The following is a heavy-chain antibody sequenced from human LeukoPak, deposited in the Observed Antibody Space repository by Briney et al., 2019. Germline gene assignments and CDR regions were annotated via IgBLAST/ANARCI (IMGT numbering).Heavy chain of an antibody. J-gene: IGHJ4*02. D-gene: IGHD3-9*01. CDR3: ARSPHILTGENFDY. Sequence: ASVKVSCKASGFTFTGYYMHWVRQAPGQGLEWMGWINPNSGGTNYAQKFQGRVTMTRDTSITTAYMEMSRLRSDDTALYYCARSPHILTGENFDYWGQGTLVTVSS. CDR2: INPNSGGT. CDR1: GFTFTGYY. V-gene: IGHV1-2*02.